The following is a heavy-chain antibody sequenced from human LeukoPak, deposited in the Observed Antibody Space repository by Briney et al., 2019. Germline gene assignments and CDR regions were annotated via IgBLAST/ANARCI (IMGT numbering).Heavy chain of an antibody. D-gene: IGHD3-16*01. V-gene: IGHV4-59*08. CDR1: GGSISNYF. CDR2: IYYSGSN. CDR3: ARQKHEGGNDC. Sequence: SETLSLTCTVSGGSISNYFWNWILQPPGKGLEWIAYIYYSGSNNYNPSLKSRVTISVDTSKNQFSLKLTSVTAADTAVYYCARQKHEGGNDCWGQGTLVTVSS. J-gene: IGHJ4*02.